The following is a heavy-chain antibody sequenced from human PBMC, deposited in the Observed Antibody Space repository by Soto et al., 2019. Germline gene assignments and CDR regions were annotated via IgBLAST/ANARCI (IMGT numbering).Heavy chain of an antibody. CDR2: INHSGST. CDR1: GGSFSGYY. CDR3: ARGLTYYDFWSGYSRGYYGMDV. V-gene: IGHV4-34*01. D-gene: IGHD3-3*01. Sequence: SETLSLTCAVYGGSFSGYYRSWIRQPPGKGLEWIGEINHSGSTNYNPSLKSRVTISVDTSKNQFSLKLSSVTAADTAVYYCARGLTYYDFWSGYSRGYYGMDVWGQGTTVTVSS. J-gene: IGHJ6*02.